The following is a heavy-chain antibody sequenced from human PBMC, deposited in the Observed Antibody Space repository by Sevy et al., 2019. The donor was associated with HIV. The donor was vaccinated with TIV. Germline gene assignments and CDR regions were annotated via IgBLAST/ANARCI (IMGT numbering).Heavy chain of an antibody. V-gene: IGHV3-23*01. CDR2: INDSEKT. CDR1: GFTFSNYA. Sequence: GGSLRLSCAASGFTFSNYAMSWVRQAPGKRLEWVSTINDSEKTYYTESVKGRFSISRVISKNTLFLQMNSLRTEDTAVYYCALGRLQWPTDFWGQGTLVTVSS. J-gene: IGHJ4*02. CDR3: ALGRLQWPTDF. D-gene: IGHD2-8*01.